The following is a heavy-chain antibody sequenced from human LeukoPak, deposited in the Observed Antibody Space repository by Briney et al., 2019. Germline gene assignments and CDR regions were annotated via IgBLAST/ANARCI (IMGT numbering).Heavy chain of an antibody. CDR2: INHSGST. CDR3: ARGHCSSTSCYVYDY. J-gene: IGHJ4*02. CDR1: GGSISSNNW. Sequence: PSETLSLTCAVSGGSISSNNWWGWVRQPPGKGLEWIGEINHSGSTNYNPSLKSRVTISVDTSKNQFSQKLSSVTAADTAVYYCARGHCSSTSCYVYDYWGQGTLVTVSS. V-gene: IGHV4-4*02. D-gene: IGHD2-2*01.